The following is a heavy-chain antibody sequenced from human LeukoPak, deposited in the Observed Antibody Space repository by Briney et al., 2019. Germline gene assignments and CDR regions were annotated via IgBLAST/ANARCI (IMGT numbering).Heavy chain of an antibody. CDR3: ASPQLSGSYFPFDY. J-gene: IGHJ4*02. Sequence: PGGSLRLPCAASGFTFSSYSMNWVRQAPGKGLEWVSSISSSSSYIYYADSVKGRFTISRDNAKNSLYLQMNSLRAEDTAVYYCASPQLSGSYFPFDYWGQGTLVTVSS. V-gene: IGHV3-21*01. D-gene: IGHD1-26*01. CDR1: GFTFSSYS. CDR2: ISSSSSYI.